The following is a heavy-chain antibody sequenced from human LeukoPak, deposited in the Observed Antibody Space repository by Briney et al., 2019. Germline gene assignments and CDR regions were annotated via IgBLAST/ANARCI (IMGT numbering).Heavy chain of an antibody. CDR3: ASRIFGFGAAPH. CDR2: INHSGTT. V-gene: IGHV4-34*01. Sequence: SETVSLTCAVYGGPFSGYSWSWMRQPPGKAREGSGEINHSGTTTYNPSLRSPVNISTDTSTNQFCLRLSSVTAADMAIYYCASRIFGFGAAPHWGQGTLVTVSS. D-gene: IGHD3-3*02. J-gene: IGHJ4*02. CDR1: GGPFSGYS.